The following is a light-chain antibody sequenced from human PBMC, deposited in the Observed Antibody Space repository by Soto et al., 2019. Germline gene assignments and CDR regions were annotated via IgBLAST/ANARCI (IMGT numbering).Light chain of an antibody. CDR2: KAS. CDR1: QTISSW. CDR3: QYYNSYSEA. J-gene: IGKJ1*01. Sequence: DIQMTQSPFTLSGSVGDRVTITCRASQTISSWLAWYQQKPGKAPKLLTYKASTLKSGVPSRFSGSGSGTEFTLTISSLQPDDFATYYCQYYNSYSEAFGQGTKVDIK. V-gene: IGKV1-5*03.